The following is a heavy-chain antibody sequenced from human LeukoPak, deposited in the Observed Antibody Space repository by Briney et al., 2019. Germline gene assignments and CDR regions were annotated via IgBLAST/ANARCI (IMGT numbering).Heavy chain of an antibody. V-gene: IGHV3-48*03. D-gene: IGHD2-2*01. CDR2: ISSSGSTI. Sequence: LSCAAXGFTFSSYEXNWVRQAPGKGLXWVSYISSSGSTIYYADSVKGRFTISRDNAKNSLYLQMNSLRAEETAVYYCAREGYCSSTSCSLDYWGQGTLVTVSS. J-gene: IGHJ4*02. CDR1: GFTFSSYE. CDR3: AREGYCSSTSCSLDY.